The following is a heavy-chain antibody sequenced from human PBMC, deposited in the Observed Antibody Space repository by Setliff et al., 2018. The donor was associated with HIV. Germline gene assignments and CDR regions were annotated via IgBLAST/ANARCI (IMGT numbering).Heavy chain of an antibody. V-gene: IGHV3-72*01. J-gene: IGHJ4*02. CDR1: GFTFSDHY. CDR2: STNKDNSYTT. D-gene: IGHD5-12*01. Sequence: PGGSLRLSCAASGFTFSDHYMDWVRQAPGKGLEWVGRSTNKDNSYTTTYAASVKGRFTISRDDSKNSLYLQMNSLKTEDTAMYYCAKGVFGYEKKFDYWGQGTLVTVSS. CDR3: AKGVFGYEKKFDY.